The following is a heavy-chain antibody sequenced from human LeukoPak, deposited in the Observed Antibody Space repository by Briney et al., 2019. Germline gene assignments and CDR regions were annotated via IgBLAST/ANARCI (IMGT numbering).Heavy chain of an antibody. J-gene: IGHJ4*02. CDR1: GGSITSNPYY. Sequence: SETLSLTCTATGGSITSNPYYWGWLRQPPGKGLEGIGSISFAGNSYYDPSLKSRATVSRDTSKNQFSLKVNSVTAADTAVYYCVRLQQLVRGIYYFDYWGQGTLVTVSS. D-gene: IGHD6-13*01. V-gene: IGHV4-39*01. CDR3: VRLQQLVRGIYYFDY. CDR2: ISFAGNS.